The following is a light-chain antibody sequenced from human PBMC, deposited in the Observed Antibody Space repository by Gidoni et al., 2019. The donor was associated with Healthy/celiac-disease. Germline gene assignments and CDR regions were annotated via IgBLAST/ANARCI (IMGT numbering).Light chain of an antibody. J-gene: IGLJ1*01. CDR2: EVS. V-gene: IGLV2-14*01. CDR1: SSDVGGYNY. Sequence: QSALTQPASVSGSPGQSITISCTGTSSDVGGYNYVSWYQQHPGKATKLMIYEVSNRPSGVPDRFSGSKSGNTASLTISGLQAEDEADYYCSSYTSSSTLVFGTGTKVTVL. CDR3: SSYTSSSTLV.